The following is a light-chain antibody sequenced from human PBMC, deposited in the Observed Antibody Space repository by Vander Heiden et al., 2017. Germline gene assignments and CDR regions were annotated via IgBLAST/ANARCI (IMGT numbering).Light chain of an antibody. CDR2: EVT. CDR3: TSYAGSNNLL. J-gene: IGLJ3*02. Sequence: QSALTQPPSASGSLGQSVTISCTGTSSDVGGYDYVSWYQQHPGKAPKLMFYEVTKRPSGVPDRFSGSKSGNTASLTVSGLQAEDEADYYCTSYAGSNNLLFGGGTKLTVL. CDR1: SSDVGGYDY. V-gene: IGLV2-8*01.